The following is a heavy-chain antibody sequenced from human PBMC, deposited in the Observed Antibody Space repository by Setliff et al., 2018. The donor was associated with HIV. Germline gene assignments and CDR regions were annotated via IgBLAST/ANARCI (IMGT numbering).Heavy chain of an antibody. J-gene: IGHJ4*02. CDR3: ARGAELLWFGELHNIPYFDY. CDR1: GGSISSYY. V-gene: IGHV4-59*01. Sequence: PSETLSLTCTVSGGSISSYYWSWIRQPPGKGLEWIGYIYYSGGTNYNPSLKSRVTISVDTSKNQFSLKLSSVTAADTAVYYCARGAELLWFGELHNIPYFDYWGQGTLVTVSS. CDR2: IYYSGGT. D-gene: IGHD3-10*01.